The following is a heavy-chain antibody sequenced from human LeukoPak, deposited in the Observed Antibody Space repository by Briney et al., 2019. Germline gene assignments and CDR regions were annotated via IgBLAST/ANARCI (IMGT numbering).Heavy chain of an antibody. CDR1: GFTFSRYG. D-gene: IGHD3-16*01. CDR2: ITGSGGST. CDR3: ARRGADTAFDI. Sequence: GGTLRLSCAASGFTFSRYGMSWVRQAPGKGLEWVSAITGSGGSTHYADSVKGRFTISRDNAKNTLYLQMNSLRAEDTAVYYCARRGADTAFDIWGQGTMVTVSS. V-gene: IGHV3-23*01. J-gene: IGHJ3*02.